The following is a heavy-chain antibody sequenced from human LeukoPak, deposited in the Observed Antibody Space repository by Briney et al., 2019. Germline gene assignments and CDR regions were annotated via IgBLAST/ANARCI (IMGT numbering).Heavy chain of an antibody. CDR2: INAGNGNT. Sequence: GPSVKPSCKVSGYIFTNYATHWVRQAPDQGLEWMGWINAGNGNTKYSQNFQGRVTITRDTSASTAYMELSSLRSEDTAVYYCGRDTYWYFDLWGRGTLVTVSS. J-gene: IGHJ2*01. V-gene: IGHV1-3*01. CDR3: GRDTYWYFDL. CDR1: GYIFTNYA.